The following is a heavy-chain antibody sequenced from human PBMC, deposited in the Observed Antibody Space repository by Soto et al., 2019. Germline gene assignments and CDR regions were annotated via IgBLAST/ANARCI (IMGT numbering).Heavy chain of an antibody. D-gene: IGHD6-13*01. J-gene: IGHJ4*02. CDR1: GGTLSSFA. V-gene: IGHV1-69*01. Sequence: QVQLVQSGAEVKKPGSSVKVSCKASGGTLSSFAISWVRQAPGQGLEWIGGIIPLWGSTSYAQKFQGRVTITADESTNTAYMELNGLRSEDTAVYYCARDSSSWEFFDYWGQGTLVTVSS. CDR2: IIPLWGST. CDR3: ARDSSSWEFFDY.